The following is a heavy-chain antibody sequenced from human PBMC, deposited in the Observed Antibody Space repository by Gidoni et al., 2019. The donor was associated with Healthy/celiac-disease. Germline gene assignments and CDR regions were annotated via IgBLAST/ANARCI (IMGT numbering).Heavy chain of an antibody. CDR3: AKDVNYYYYGMDV. Sequence: EVQLLESGGGLVQPGGSLRLSCAASGFTSSSYAMSWVRQAPGKGLEWVSAISGSGGSTYYADSVKGRFTISRDNSKNTLYLQMNSLRAEDTAVYYCAKDVNYYYYGMDVWGQGTTVTVSS. CDR2: ISGSGGST. V-gene: IGHV3-23*01. J-gene: IGHJ6*02. CDR1: GFTSSSYA.